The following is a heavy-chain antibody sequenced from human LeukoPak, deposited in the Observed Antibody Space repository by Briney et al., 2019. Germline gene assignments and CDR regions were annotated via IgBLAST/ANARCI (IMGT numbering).Heavy chain of an antibody. V-gene: IGHV5-10-1*01. Sequence: GESLRISCKGSGYSFTSYWISWVRQMPGKGLEWMGRIDPSDSYTNYSPSFQGHVTISADKSISTAYLQWSSLKVSDTAMYYCAGNTGGIYYYYYGMDVWGQGTTVTVSS. J-gene: IGHJ6*02. D-gene: IGHD1-26*01. CDR2: IDPSDSYT. CDR1: GYSFTSYW. CDR3: AGNTGGIYYYYYGMDV.